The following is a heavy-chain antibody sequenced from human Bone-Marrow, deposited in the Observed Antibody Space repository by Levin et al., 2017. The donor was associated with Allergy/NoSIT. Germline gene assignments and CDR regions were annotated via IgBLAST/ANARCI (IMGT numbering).Heavy chain of an antibody. D-gene: IGHD3-10*02. CDR2: IYSVGST. CDR3: ARNVPVTDLGY. V-gene: IGHV3-53*01. Sequence: PGGSLRLSCAASGFTVNNNYMTWVRQAPGKGLEWVSLIYSVGSTYYADSVKGRFTISRVSSKNTVYLQMNNLRAEDTAVYYCARNVPVTDLGYWGQGTLVTVSS. J-gene: IGHJ4*02. CDR1: GFTVNNNY.